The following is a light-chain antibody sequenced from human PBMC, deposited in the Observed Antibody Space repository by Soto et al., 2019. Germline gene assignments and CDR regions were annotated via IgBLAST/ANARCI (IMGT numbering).Light chain of an antibody. V-gene: IGLV2-14*01. CDR2: EVT. J-gene: IGLJ2*01. CDR3: SSYTTNSFVV. CDR1: NSDVGAYNF. Sequence: QSALTQPASVSGSPGQSITISCTGTNSDVGAYNFVSWYQQHPDTAPKLMIYEVTNRPSGVSNRFSGSKSGNTASLTISGLQPEDEADYYCSSYTTNSFVVFGGGTKLTVL.